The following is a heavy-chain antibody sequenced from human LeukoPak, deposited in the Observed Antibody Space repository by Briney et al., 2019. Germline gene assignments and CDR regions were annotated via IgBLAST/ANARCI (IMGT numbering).Heavy chain of an antibody. CDR3: ANLTSSSGWYY. CDR2: ISSRGSYI. J-gene: IGHJ4*02. CDR1: GFTFSNYA. D-gene: IGHD6-19*01. Sequence: GGSLRLSCAASGFTFSNYAMNWVRQAPGKGLEWVSTISSRGSYIYYADSVEGRFTISRDNAKNSLFLHMNTLRADDTAVYFCANLTSSSGWYYWGQGTLVTVSS. V-gene: IGHV3-21*01.